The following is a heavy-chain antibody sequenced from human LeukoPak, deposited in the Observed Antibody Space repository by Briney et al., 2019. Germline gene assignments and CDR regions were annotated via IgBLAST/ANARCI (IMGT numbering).Heavy chain of an antibody. V-gene: IGHV3-9*01. J-gene: IGHJ3*02. D-gene: IGHD4-17*01. CDR2: ISWDSGSL. CDR1: GFTFSSYW. CDR3: AKRGHGASDVRAFDI. Sequence: GGSLRLSCAASGFTFSSYWMGWVRQAPGKGLEWVSGISWDSGSLVYAGSVKGRFTISRDNAKNSVYLQMNSLRVEDTALYYCAKRGHGASDVRAFDIWGQGTMVTVSS.